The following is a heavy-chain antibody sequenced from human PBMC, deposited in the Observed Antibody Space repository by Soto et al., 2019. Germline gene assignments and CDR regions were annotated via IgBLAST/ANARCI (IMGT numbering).Heavy chain of an antibody. CDR2: LSGGGANT. D-gene: IGHD5-12*01. Sequence: EVQLLESGGGLVQPGGSLRLSCAASGFTFSTYSMAWVRQAPGKGLAWVSGLSGGGANTFYADSVNGRFTISVDNSKNTVYLQMNSLRVEDTAVYYCARWDGYGDEWGQGTLVTVSS. CDR3: ARWDGYGDE. J-gene: IGHJ4*02. V-gene: IGHV3-23*01. CDR1: GFTFSTYS.